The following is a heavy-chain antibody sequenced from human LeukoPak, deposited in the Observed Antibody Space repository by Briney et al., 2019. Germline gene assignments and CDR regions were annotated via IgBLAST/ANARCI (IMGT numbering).Heavy chain of an antibody. V-gene: IGHV4-4*07. CDR1: GGSISSYY. CDR2: IYTSGST. Sequence: SETLSLTCTVSGGSISSYYWSWLRQPAGKGLEWLGRIYTSGSTNYNPSLKSRVTMSVDTSKNQFSLKLSSVTAADTAVYYCARGPTTVTTFGGSRPDFDYWGQGTLVTVSS. J-gene: IGHJ4*02. D-gene: IGHD4-17*01. CDR3: ARGPTTVTTFGGSRPDFDY.